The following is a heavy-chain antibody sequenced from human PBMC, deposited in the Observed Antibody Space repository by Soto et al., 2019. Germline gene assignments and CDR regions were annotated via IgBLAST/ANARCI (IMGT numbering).Heavy chain of an antibody. V-gene: IGHV3-48*01. CDR3: AREEGLLGSFGP. CDR1: GFTFSSYS. CDR2: ISSSSSTI. Sequence: EVQLVESGGGLVQPGGSLRLSCAASGFTFSSYSMNWVRQAPGKGLEWVSYISSSSSTIYYADSVKVRFTSSRDNAKNSLNLQMNRVRAGDTAVYYCAREEGLLGSFGPWGPGALVTVSS. J-gene: IGHJ5*02. D-gene: IGHD1-26*01.